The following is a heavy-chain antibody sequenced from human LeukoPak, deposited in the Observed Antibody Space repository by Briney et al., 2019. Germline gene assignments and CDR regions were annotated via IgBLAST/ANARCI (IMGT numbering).Heavy chain of an antibody. J-gene: IGHJ4*02. CDR2: INHSGST. Sequence: PSETLSLTCAVFGGSFSGYYWSWIRQPPGKGLEWIGEINHSGSTNYNPSLKSRDTTSVNTPKHQFSLRLNSVTAADTAVYYCGRGPVVDYCDGSGYYYFDSWGQGTPVTVSS. CDR3: GRGPVVDYCDGSGYYYFDS. CDR1: GGSFSGYY. D-gene: IGHD3-22*01. V-gene: IGHV4-34*01.